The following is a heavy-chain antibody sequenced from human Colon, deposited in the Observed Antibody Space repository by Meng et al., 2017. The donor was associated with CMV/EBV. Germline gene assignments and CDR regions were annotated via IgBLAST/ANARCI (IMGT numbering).Heavy chain of an antibody. V-gene: IGHV3-74*01. CDR1: GFTFSAFS. CDR2: INSDGSST. J-gene: IGHJ4*02. Sequence: GESLKISCVGSGFTFSAFSMNWVRQAPGKGLVWVSRINSDGSSTSYADSVKGRFTISRDNAKNTLYLQMNSLRAEDTAVYYCAREGGGTIAPRDLDYWGQGTLVTVSS. D-gene: IGHD6-6*01. CDR3: AREGGGTIAPRDLDY.